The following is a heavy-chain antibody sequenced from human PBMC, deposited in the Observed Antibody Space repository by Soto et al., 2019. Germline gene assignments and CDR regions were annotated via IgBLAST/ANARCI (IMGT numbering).Heavy chain of an antibody. CDR2: ISYDGSNK. Sequence: QVQLVESGGGVVQPGRSLRLYCAASGFTFSSYGMHWVRQAPGKGLEWVAVISYDGSNKYYADSVKGRFTISRDNSKNTLYLHMNSLRAEDTAVYYCAKDYGGSGDNWFDPWGQGTLVTVSS. CDR1: GFTFSSYG. V-gene: IGHV3-30*18. D-gene: IGHD3-10*01. CDR3: AKDYGGSGDNWFDP. J-gene: IGHJ5*02.